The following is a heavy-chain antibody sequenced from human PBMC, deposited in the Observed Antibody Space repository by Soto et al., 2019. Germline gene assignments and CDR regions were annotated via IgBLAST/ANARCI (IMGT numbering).Heavy chain of an antibody. CDR2: ISYDGRNK. CDR1: GFTFSSYG. CDR3: AKARAYYYDSSALGDY. D-gene: IGHD3-22*01. J-gene: IGHJ4*02. Sequence: QVQLVESGGGVVQPGRSLRLSCAASGFTFSSYGMHWVRQAPGKGLEWVAVISYDGRNKYYADSVKGRFTISRDNSKNTLYLQMNSLRAEDTAVYYCAKARAYYYDSSALGDYWGQGTLVTVSS. V-gene: IGHV3-30*18.